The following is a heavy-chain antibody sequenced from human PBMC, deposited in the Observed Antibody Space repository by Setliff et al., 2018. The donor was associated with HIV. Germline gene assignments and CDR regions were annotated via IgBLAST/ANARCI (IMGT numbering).Heavy chain of an antibody. CDR3: ARGVAAAGL. D-gene: IGHD6-13*01. CDR1: GGSISRSSYY. J-gene: IGHJ4*02. CDR2: IFYSGHT. V-gene: IGHV4-39*07. Sequence: SETLSLTCTVSGGSISRSSYYWAWIRQPPGKGLEWIGNIFYSGHTFYNPSLRSRVTISVDTSKNQFSLKPSSVTAADTAVYYCARGVAAAGLWGQGTLVTVSS.